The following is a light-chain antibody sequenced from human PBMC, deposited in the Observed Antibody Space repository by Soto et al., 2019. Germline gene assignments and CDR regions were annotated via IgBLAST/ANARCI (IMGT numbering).Light chain of an antibody. V-gene: IGLV1-40*01. Sequence: QSVLTQPPSVSGAPGQRVTISCSGTSSNIGAGYDVHWYQQLPGTAPKLLIYGNSNRLSGVPDRFSGSKSGTSASLAITGLQDEDEADYYCQSYDSTLGHWLFGGVTKLTVL. CDR1: SSNIGAGYD. CDR2: GNS. CDR3: QSYDSTLGHWL. J-gene: IGLJ3*02.